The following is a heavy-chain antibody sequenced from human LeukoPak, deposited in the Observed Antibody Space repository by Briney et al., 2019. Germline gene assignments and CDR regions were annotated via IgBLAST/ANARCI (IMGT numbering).Heavy chain of an antibody. Sequence: GGSLRLSCAASGFTLSSYWMSWVRQAPGKGLEWVANIKQDGSEKYYVDSVKGRFTISRDNAKNSLYLQMNSLRAEDTAVYYCARAPVWAAAGDAFDIWGQGTMVTVSS. J-gene: IGHJ3*02. CDR2: IKQDGSEK. CDR3: ARAPVWAAAGDAFDI. D-gene: IGHD6-13*01. V-gene: IGHV3-7*01. CDR1: GFTLSSYW.